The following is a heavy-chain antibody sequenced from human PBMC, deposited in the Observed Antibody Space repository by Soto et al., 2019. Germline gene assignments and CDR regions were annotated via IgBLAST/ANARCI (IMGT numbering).Heavy chain of an antibody. V-gene: IGHV3-30*03. CDR1: GFPFTSYG. D-gene: IGHD3-10*01. J-gene: IGHJ4*02. CDR3: VGGQYYFDY. Sequence: QVQLVESGGGVVQPGRSLRLSCAGSGFPFTSYGMHWVRDGPDKGLEWVAVISYDGSDKYYADSVKGRFTISRDNSKNMLYLQMNSLRPEDTALYYCVGGQYYFDYRGQGTLVIVSS. CDR2: ISYDGSDK.